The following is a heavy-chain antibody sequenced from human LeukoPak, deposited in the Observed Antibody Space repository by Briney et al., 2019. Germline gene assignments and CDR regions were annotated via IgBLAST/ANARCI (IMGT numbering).Heavy chain of an antibody. V-gene: IGHV1-18*01. J-gene: IGHJ5*02. CDR2: ISAYNGNT. CDR1: GYTFTSYG. Sequence: ASVKVSCKASGYTFTSYGICWVRQAPGQGLEWMGWISAYNGNTNYAQKLQGRVTMTTDTSTSTAYMELRSLRSDDTAVYYCARILGYCSSTSCYGAQNWFDPWGQGTLVTVSS. D-gene: IGHD2-2*01. CDR3: ARILGYCSSTSCYGAQNWFDP.